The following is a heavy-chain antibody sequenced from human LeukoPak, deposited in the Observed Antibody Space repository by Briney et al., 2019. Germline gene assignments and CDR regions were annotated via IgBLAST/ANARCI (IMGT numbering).Heavy chain of an antibody. J-gene: IGHJ4*02. D-gene: IGHD3-9*01. CDR1: GGSISSGGYY. CDR2: IYYSGST. Sequence: SQTLSLTCTVPGGSISSGGYYWSWIRQHPGKGLEWIGYIYYSGSTYYNPSLKSRVTISVDTSKNQFSLKLSSVTAADTAVYYCARRYFGGRVYWGQGTLVTVSS. V-gene: IGHV4-31*03. CDR3: ARRYFGGRVY.